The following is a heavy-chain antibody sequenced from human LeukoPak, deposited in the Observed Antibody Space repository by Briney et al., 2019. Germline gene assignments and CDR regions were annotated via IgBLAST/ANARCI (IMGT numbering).Heavy chain of an antibody. Sequence: ASVKVSCTASGYTFTSYGISWVRQAPGQGLEWMGWISAYNGNTNYAQKLQGRVTMTTDTSTSTAYMELRSLRSDDTAVYYCARVPQIFDYGLYFDYWGQGTLVTVSS. D-gene: IGHD4-17*01. CDR2: ISAYNGNT. CDR1: GYTFTSYG. J-gene: IGHJ4*02. V-gene: IGHV1-18*01. CDR3: ARVPQIFDYGLYFDY.